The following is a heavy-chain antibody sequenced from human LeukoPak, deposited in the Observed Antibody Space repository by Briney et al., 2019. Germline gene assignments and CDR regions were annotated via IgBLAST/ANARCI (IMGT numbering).Heavy chain of an antibody. J-gene: IGHJ5*02. CDR1: GYTFTSYD. CDR2: MNPNSGNT. V-gene: IGHV1-8*01. D-gene: IGHD2-2*01. Sequence: ASVKVSCKASGYTFTSYDINWVRRATGQGLEWMGWMNPNSGNTGYAQKFQGRVTMTRNTSISTAYMELSSLRSEDTAVYYCARGPSFRTRKPNLLNWFDPWGQGTLVTVSS. CDR3: ARGPSFRTRKPNLLNWFDP.